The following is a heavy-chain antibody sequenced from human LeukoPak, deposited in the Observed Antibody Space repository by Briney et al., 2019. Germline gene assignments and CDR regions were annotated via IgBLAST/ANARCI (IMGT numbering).Heavy chain of an antibody. V-gene: IGHV3-23*01. CDR3: AKEGELLWFRDLYPLDS. CDR1: GFSFNGYA. Sequence: GGSLRLSCAASGFSFNGYALTWVRPALGKGLEWVSGISGSGGVTFYVDSVKGRFTISRDNSKNTLYLEMNSLRVEDTAVYYCAKEGELLWFRDLYPLDSWGQGTLVTVSS. D-gene: IGHD3-10*01. CDR2: ISGSGGVT. J-gene: IGHJ4*02.